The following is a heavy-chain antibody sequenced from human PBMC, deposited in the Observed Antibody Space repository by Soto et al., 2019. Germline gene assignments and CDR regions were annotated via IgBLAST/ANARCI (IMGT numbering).Heavy chain of an antibody. Sequence: GASVKVSCKASGYTFTSYYMHWVRQAPGQGLEWMGIINPSGGSTSYAQKFQGRVTMTRDTSTSTVYMELSSLRSEDTAVYYCARSIAAAGILVCYFDYWGQGTLVTVSS. J-gene: IGHJ4*02. CDR2: INPSGGST. D-gene: IGHD6-13*01. CDR3: ARSIAAAGILVCYFDY. V-gene: IGHV1-46*03. CDR1: GYTFTSYY.